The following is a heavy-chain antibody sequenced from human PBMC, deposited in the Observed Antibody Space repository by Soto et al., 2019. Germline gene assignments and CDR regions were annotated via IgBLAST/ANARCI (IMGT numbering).Heavy chain of an antibody. J-gene: IGHJ6*02. Sequence: GESLKISCRASGYTFTNYYMHWVRQAPGQGLEWMGVINPSGGSTTYAQKFQGRVTMTRDTSTNTVYVELSSLRSEDTAVYYCAREERPSYSGMDVWGQGTTVTVSS. CDR1: GYTFTNYY. D-gene: IGHD3-10*01. CDR2: INPSGGST. CDR3: AREERPSYSGMDV. V-gene: IGHV1-46*01.